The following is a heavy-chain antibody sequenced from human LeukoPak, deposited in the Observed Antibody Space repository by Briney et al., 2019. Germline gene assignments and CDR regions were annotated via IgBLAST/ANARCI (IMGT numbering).Heavy chain of an antibody. V-gene: IGHV4-59*08. CDR1: GGSINSYY. CDR3: ARHEAVTGFPFDF. J-gene: IGHJ4*02. CDR2: IRYSGST. D-gene: IGHD6-19*01. Sequence: SETLSLTCTVSGGSINSYYWSWIRQPPGKGLEWIGYIRYSGSTNYNPSLKSRVTISVDTSKNQFSLKLSSVTAADTAVYYCARHEAVTGFPFDFWGQGTLVTVSS.